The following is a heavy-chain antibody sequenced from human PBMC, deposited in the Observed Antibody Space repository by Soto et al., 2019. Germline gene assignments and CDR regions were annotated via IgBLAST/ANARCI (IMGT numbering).Heavy chain of an antibody. D-gene: IGHD6-19*01. Sequence: PGGSLRLSCAASGFTFSTYAMNWVRQDPGKGLEWVSSLSASGTGTHYTDSVKGRFTISRDNSKNTLYLQMNSLRAEDTAVYYCASLTSYSSGWYYYGMDVWGQGTTVTVSS. CDR2: LSASGTGT. V-gene: IGHV3-23*01. J-gene: IGHJ6*02. CDR3: ASLTSYSSGWYYYGMDV. CDR1: GFTFSTYA.